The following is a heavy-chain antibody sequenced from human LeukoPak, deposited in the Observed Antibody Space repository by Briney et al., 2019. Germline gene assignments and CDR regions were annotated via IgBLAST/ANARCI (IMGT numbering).Heavy chain of an antibody. J-gene: IGHJ4*02. CDR1: GIPFSDYY. Sequence: GGSLRLSCVVSGIPFSDYYMNWIRQAPGKGLEWISYISSSSSYTDYAGSVKGRFTISRDNAKSALYLQLNSLRLEDTAVYCAAGTAADFWGQGTLVTVSS. CDR3: AGTAADF. D-gene: IGHD6-13*01. V-gene: IGHV3-11*03. CDR2: ISSSSSYT.